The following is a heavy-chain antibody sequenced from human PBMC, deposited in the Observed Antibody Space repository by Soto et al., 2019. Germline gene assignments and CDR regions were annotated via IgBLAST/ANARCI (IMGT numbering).Heavy chain of an antibody. J-gene: IGHJ6*02. V-gene: IGHV3-15*01. D-gene: IGHD1-26*01. CDR2: IKSKTDGGTT. CDR3: TTDLSEWELHYYYGMDV. CDR1: GFTFSNAW. Sequence: GGSLRLSCAVSGFTFSNAWMSWVRQAPGKGLEWVGRIKSKTDGGTTDYAAPVKGRFTISRDDSKNTLYLQMNSLKTEDTAVYYCTTDLSEWELHYYYGMDVWGQGTTVTVSS.